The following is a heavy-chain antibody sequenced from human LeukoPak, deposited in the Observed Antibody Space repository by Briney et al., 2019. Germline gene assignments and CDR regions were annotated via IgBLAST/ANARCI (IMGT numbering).Heavy chain of an antibody. Sequence: GASVKVSCKASGGAFTSYAISWVRQAPGQGPEWMGRIIPILGIANYAQKFQGRVTITADKSTSTAYMELSSLRSEDTAVYYCATTEPGSFDYWGQGTLVTVSS. CDR1: GGAFTSYA. D-gene: IGHD1-14*01. CDR3: ATTEPGSFDY. J-gene: IGHJ4*02. CDR2: IIPILGIA. V-gene: IGHV1-69*04.